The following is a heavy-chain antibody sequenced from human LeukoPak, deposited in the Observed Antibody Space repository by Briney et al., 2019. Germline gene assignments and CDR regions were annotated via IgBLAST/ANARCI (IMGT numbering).Heavy chain of an antibody. J-gene: IGHJ6*03. Sequence: QPGGSLRLSCEVSGFIFSRHSMSWVRQAPGKGLEWVAKIKEDGTEKYYVGSVEGRFTISRDNARNTLFLQMNSLRVEDTAVYFCARESGDYGSADMPGYYYYMDVWAKGTTVIVSS. CDR2: IKEDGTEK. V-gene: IGHV3-7*01. CDR3: ARESGDYGSADMPGYYYYMDV. D-gene: IGHD3-10*01. CDR1: GFIFSRHS.